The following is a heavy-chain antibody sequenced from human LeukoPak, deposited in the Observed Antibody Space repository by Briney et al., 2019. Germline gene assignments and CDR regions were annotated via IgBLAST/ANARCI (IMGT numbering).Heavy chain of an antibody. CDR2: IRWEGSIK. J-gene: IGHJ4*02. Sequence: PGGSLRPSCAASGFTFSSFGMHWVRQAPGKGLEGVAFIRWEGSIKYYADSVKGRFSVSRDTSKNTLYLQMNSLRAEDTALYYCARSKSYDSSGYYFDHWGQGTLVTVSS. V-gene: IGHV3-30*02. CDR3: ARSKSYDSSGYYFDH. D-gene: IGHD3-22*01. CDR1: GFTFSSFG.